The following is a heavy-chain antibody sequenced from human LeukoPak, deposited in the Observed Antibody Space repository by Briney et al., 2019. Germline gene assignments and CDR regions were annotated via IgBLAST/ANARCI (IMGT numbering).Heavy chain of an antibody. CDR1: GYTFTSYG. V-gene: IGHV1-18*01. CDR3: ARDRLGYSSEFDY. D-gene: IGHD6-25*01. CDR2: ISAYNGNT. Sequence: ASAKVSCKASGYTFTSYGISWLRQAPGQGPEWMGWISAYNGNTKYAQKLQGRVSMTTDTSTNTAYMELRSLKSDDTAVYYCARDRLGYSSEFDYWGQGTLVTVSS. J-gene: IGHJ4*02.